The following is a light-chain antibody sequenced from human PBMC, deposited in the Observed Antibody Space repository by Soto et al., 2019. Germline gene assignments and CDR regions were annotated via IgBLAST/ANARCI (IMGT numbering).Light chain of an antibody. V-gene: IGLV2-14*03. J-gene: IGLJ1*01. Sequence: QSVLTQPASVSGSPGQSITISCTRTSSDVGAYNYVSWFQHYPGKAPKLMIYDVSDRPSGVSNRFSGSKSVNTASLTISGLQAEDEADFYCCSYTTSISRYVFGTGTKVTVL. CDR1: SSDVGAYNY. CDR3: CSYTTSISRYV. CDR2: DVS.